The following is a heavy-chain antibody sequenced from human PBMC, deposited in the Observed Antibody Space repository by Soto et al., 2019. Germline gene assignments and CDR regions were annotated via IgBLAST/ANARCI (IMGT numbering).Heavy chain of an antibody. CDR1: GGSISSGGYY. Sequence: CAVSGGSISSGGYYWTWIRQPPGKGLEWIGYVYNSGSTNYNPSLKSRVTISEDTSKSQFSLKVNSMTAADTAVYYCARYRREAVAGYTLDNWGQGILVTVSS. CDR3: ARYRREAVAGYTLDN. CDR2: VYNSGST. J-gene: IGHJ4*02. D-gene: IGHD6-13*01. V-gene: IGHV4-61*08.